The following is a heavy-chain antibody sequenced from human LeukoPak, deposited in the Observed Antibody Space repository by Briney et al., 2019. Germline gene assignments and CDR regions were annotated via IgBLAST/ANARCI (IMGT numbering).Heavy chain of an antibody. CDR3: AAGSNSGSYYGDFDY. J-gene: IGHJ4*02. V-gene: IGHV1-58*02. CDR1: GFTFTSSA. CDR2: IVVGSGNT. D-gene: IGHD1-26*01. Sequence: ASVKDSCKASGFTFTSSAMQWVRQARGQRLEWIGWIVVGSGNTNYAQKFQERVTITRDMSTSTAYMELSSLRSEDTAVYYCAAGSNSGSYYGDFDYWGQGTLVTVSS.